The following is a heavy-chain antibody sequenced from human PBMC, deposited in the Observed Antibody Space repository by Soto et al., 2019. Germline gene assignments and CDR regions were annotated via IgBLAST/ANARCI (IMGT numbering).Heavy chain of an antibody. CDR2: ISYDGSNK. CDR1: GFTFSSYA. CDR3: ARGHDYVDY. J-gene: IGHJ4*02. Sequence: LRLSCAASGFTFSSYAMHWVRQAPGKGLEWVAVISYDGSNKYYADSVKGRFTISRDNSKNTLYLQMNSLRAEDTAVYYCARGHDYVDYWGQGTLVTVSS. V-gene: IGHV3-30-3*01.